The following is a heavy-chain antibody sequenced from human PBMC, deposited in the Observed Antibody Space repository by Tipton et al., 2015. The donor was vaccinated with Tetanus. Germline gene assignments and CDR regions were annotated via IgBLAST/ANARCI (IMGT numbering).Heavy chain of an antibody. J-gene: IGHJ5*02. CDR2: INPSGGST. CDR1: GYTFTSYY. CDR3: ARVFIAVAGHNWFDP. D-gene: IGHD6-19*01. V-gene: IGHV1-46*01. Sequence: QSGAEVKKPGASVKVSCKASGYTFTSYYMHWVRQAPGQGLEWMGIINPSGGSTSYAQKFQGRVTMTRDTSTSTVYMELSSLRSEDTAVYYCARVFIAVAGHNWFDPWGQGTLVTVPS.